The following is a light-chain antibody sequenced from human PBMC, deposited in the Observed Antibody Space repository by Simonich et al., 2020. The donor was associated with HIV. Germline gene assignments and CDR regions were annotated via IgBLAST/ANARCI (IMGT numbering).Light chain of an antibody. CDR2: KAS. V-gene: IGKV1-5*03. Sequence: DIQMTQSPSTLSASVGDRVTITCRASQSINNWLAWYQQKPGKTPKLLIYKASSLQSEVPSRFSGNGSGTEFTLTISSLQPDDFATYFCQQYNNYWTFGQGTKVEI. CDR1: QSINNW. J-gene: IGKJ1*01. CDR3: QQYNNYWT.